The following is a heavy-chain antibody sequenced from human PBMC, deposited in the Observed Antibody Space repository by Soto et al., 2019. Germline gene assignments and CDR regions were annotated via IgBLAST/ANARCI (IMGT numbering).Heavy chain of an antibody. CDR3: ARDVGKNWFDP. V-gene: IGHV4-61*01. Sequence: QVQLQESGPGLVKPSETLSLTCTVSGGSVSSGSYYWSWIRQPPGKGLEWIGYIYYSGSTNYNPSLTSRVTISVDTSKNQFSLKLSSVTAADTAVYYCARDVGKNWFDPWGQGTLVTVSS. D-gene: IGHD1-26*01. J-gene: IGHJ5*02. CDR1: GGSVSSGSYY. CDR2: IYYSGST.